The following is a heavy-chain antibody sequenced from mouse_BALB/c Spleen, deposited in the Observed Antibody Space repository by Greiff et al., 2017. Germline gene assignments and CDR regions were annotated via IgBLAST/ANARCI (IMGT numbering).Heavy chain of an antibody. V-gene: IGHV5-17*02. CDR3: ARGGYGNYPFFAY. Sequence: DVKLVESGGGLVQPGGSRKLSCAASGFTFSSFGMHWVRQAPEKGLEWVAYISSGSSTIYYADTVKGRFTISRDNPKNTLFLQMTSLRSEDTAMYYCARGGYGNYPFFAYWGQGTLVTVSA. D-gene: IGHD2-1*01. CDR2: ISSGSSTI. J-gene: IGHJ3*01. CDR1: GFTFSSFG.